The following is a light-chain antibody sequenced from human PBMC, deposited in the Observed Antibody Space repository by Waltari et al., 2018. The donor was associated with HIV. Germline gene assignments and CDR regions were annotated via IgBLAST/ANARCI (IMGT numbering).Light chain of an antibody. Sequence: QSALTQPRSVSGSPGQSVTISCTGTSSDVGAYKFVSWYQQHPGKAPKLLIYDVTTRPSGVPDRFSGSKSVTSASLIISGLQAGDEAHYFCCSYAGNYAWVFGGGTKLTVL. V-gene: IGLV2-11*01. CDR1: SSDVGAYKF. J-gene: IGLJ3*02. CDR2: DVT. CDR3: CSYAGNYAWV.